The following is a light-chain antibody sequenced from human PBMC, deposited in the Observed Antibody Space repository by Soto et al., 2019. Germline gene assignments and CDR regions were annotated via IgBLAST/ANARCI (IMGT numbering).Light chain of an antibody. V-gene: IGKV3-11*01. J-gene: IGKJ1*01. CDR3: QQRSDRLPIT. CDR1: QSVSSH. Sequence: EIVLTQSPATLSLSPGGRGTLSCRASQSVSSHLAWYQQKPGQAPRLLIYDASKRPTGIPARFSGSGSGTDFTLTISSLEPEDSAVYYCQQRSDRLPITFGQGTKVDI. CDR2: DAS.